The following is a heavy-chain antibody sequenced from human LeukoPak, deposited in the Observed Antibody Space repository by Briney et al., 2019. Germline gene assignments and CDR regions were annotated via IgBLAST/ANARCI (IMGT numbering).Heavy chain of an antibody. CDR2: IKEDGTEP. D-gene: IGHD5-24*01. Sequence: PGGSLRLSCAASGFMLSSNWMSWVRLAPGKGLEWVANIKEDGTEPYYVGSVKGRFTISRDNAKNSLYLQMNSLRVEDTAVYYCAKEGRSLQAYWGQGTLVTVSS. CDR1: GFMLSSNW. J-gene: IGHJ4*02. V-gene: IGHV3-7*03. CDR3: AKEGRSLQAY.